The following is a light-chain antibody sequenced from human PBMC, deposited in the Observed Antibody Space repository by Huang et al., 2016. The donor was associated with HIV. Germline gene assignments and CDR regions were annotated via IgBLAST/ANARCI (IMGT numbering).Light chain of an antibody. J-gene: IGKJ1*01. Sequence: EIVMTQSPATLSVSPGERVTLSCRASQSLSSYLAWYQQKPGQAPRLLIDGASTRATGIPARFSGGGSGTEFTLTISSLQSEDVAVYYCQQYNNWPPKTFGQGTKVEIK. V-gene: IGKV3-15*01. CDR1: QSLSSY. CDR2: GAS. CDR3: QQYNNWPPKT.